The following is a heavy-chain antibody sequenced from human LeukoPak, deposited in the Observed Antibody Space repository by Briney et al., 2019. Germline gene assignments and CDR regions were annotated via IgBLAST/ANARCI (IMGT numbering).Heavy chain of an antibody. V-gene: IGHV3-7*01. CDR1: GFTFDDYG. CDR3: ARLTHYSTPHAD. J-gene: IGHJ4*02. D-gene: IGHD6-13*01. Sequence: GGSLRLSCAASGFTFDDYGMSWVRQAPGKGLEWVANIKQDGSEKYYVDSVKGRFTISRDNAKNSLYLQMNSLRAEDTAVYYCARLTHYSTPHADWGQGTLVTVSS. CDR2: IKQDGSEK.